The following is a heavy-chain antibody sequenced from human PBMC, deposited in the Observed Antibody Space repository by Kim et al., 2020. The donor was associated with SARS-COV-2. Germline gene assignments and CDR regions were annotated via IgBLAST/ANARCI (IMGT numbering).Heavy chain of an antibody. V-gene: IGHV1-18*01. CDR3: ARDSAPYYYGSGSSSDY. Sequence: ASVKVSCKASGYTFTSYGISWVRQAPGQGLEWMGWISAYNGNTNYAQKLQGRVTMTTDTSTSTAYMELRSLRSDDTAVYYCARDSAPYYYGSGSSSDYWGQGTLVTVSS. D-gene: IGHD3-10*01. J-gene: IGHJ4*02. CDR2: ISAYNGNT. CDR1: GYTFTSYG.